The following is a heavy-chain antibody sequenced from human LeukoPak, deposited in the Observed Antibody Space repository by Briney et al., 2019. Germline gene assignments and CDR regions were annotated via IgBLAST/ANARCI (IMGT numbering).Heavy chain of an antibody. J-gene: IGHJ5*02. CDR1: GGSFSGYY. V-gene: IGHV4-34*01. Sequence: PSETLSLTCAVYGGSFSGYYWSWIRQPPGKGLEWIGEINHSGSTNYNPSLKSRVTISVDTSKNQFSLKLSSVTAADTAVYYCARHLFAVVVPAAKLGWFDPWGQGTLVTVSS. CDR3: ARHLFAVVVPAAKLGWFDP. CDR2: INHSGST. D-gene: IGHD2-2*01.